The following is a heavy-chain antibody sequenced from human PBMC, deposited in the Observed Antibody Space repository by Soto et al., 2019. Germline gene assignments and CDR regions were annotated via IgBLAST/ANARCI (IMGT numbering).Heavy chain of an antibody. CDR3: ARSVAVTWHDPPGGD. J-gene: IGHJ4*02. D-gene: IGHD2-21*01. CDR1: GYSFSTYS. CDR2: VSPYNGNT. Sequence: QVQLVQSGAEVKKPGASVKVSCKASGYSFSTYSINWVRQAPGQGLEWMGWVSPYNGNTKYAQKFQGRVTMTTGTSTTTAYMELRSLRFDDTAVYYCARSVAVTWHDPPGGDWGQGTLVTVSS. V-gene: IGHV1-18*01.